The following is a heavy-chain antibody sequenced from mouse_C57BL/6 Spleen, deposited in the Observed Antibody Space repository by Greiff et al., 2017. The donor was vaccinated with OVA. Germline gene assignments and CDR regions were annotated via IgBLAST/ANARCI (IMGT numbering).Heavy chain of an antibody. CDR3: ARIPYGSKYYYAMDY. CDR1: GFSLTSYG. J-gene: IGHJ4*01. V-gene: IGHV2-2*01. Sequence: VKLVESGPGLVQPSQSLSITCTVSGFSLTSYGVHWVRQSPGKGLEWLGVIWSGGSTDYNAAFISRLSISKDNSKSQVFFKMNSLQADDTAIYYCARIPYGSKYYYAMDYWGQGTSVTVSS. D-gene: IGHD1-1*01. CDR2: IWSGGST.